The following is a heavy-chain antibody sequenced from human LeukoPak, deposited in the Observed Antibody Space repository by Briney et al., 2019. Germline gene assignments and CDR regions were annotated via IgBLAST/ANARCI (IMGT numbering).Heavy chain of an antibody. CDR3: AREWSGFGELPDY. J-gene: IGHJ4*02. V-gene: IGHV3-74*01. D-gene: IGHD3-10*01. CDR1: GFTFSNYW. Sequence: GGSLRLSCAASGFTFSNYWMHWVRQAPGKGLVWVSRINSDGINTSYADSVKGRFTISRDNAKNTLNLQMNSLRVEDTAVYYCAREWSGFGELPDYWGQGTLVTVSS. CDR2: INSDGINT.